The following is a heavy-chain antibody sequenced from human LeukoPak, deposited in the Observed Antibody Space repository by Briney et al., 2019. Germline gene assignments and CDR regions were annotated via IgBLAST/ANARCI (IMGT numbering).Heavy chain of an antibody. V-gene: IGHV3-21*04. J-gene: IGHJ6*02. CDR2: IVGSSSNI. CDR1: GFSFSTYS. Sequence: GGSLRLSCTASGFSFSTYSMNWVRQAPGKGLEWVSYIVGSSSNIYYADSVKGRFTISRDNAKNSLYLQMDSLKTEDTAVNYVDIVVVSCCLPSCYYYVMDAWGQGTTVTVSS. D-gene: IGHD2-15*01. CDR3: DIVVVSCCLPSCYYYVMDA.